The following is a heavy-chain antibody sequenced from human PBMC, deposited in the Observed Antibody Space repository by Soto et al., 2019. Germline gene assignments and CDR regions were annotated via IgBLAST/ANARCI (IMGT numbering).Heavy chain of an antibody. J-gene: IGHJ6*02. V-gene: IGHV5-51*01. Sequence: GESLKISCKGSGYSFTSYWIGWVRQMPGKGLEWMGIIYPGDSDTRYSPSFQGQVTISADKSISTAYLQWSSLKASDTALYYCARAEYSSWSYYYYYGMDVWGQGTTVTVSS. CDR3: ARAEYSSWSYYYYYGMDV. CDR2: IYPGDSDT. CDR1: GYSFTSYW. D-gene: IGHD6-6*01.